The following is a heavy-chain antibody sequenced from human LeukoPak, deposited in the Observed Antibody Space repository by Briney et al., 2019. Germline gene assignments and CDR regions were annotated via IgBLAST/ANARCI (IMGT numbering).Heavy chain of an antibody. J-gene: IGHJ4*02. V-gene: IGHV3-23*01. CDR2: ISGSGGST. CDR3: AKDREQLWSPFDY. Sequence: GGSLRLSCAASGFTFSSYAMSWVRQAPGKGLEWVSAISGSGGSTYYADSAKGRFTISRDNSKNTLYLQMNSLRAEDTAVYYCAKDREQLWSPFDYWGQGTLVTVSS. CDR1: GFTFSSYA. D-gene: IGHD5-18*01.